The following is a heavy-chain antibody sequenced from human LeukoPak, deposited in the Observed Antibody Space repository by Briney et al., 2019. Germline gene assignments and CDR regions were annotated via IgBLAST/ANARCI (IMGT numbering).Heavy chain of an antibody. CDR2: IWYDGSNK. CDR1: GFTFSSYG. Sequence: GRSLRLSCAASGFTFSSYGTHWVRQAPGKGLEWVAVIWYDGSNKYYADSVKGRFTISRDDSKNTLYLQMNSLRAEDTAVYYCARDHLDPLGDFWSGYLDYWGQGTLVTVSS. J-gene: IGHJ4*02. CDR3: ARDHLDPLGDFWSGYLDY. V-gene: IGHV3-33*01. D-gene: IGHD3-3*01.